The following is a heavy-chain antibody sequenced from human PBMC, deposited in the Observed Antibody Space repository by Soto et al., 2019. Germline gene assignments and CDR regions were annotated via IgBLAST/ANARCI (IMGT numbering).Heavy chain of an antibody. Sequence: ASVKVSCKASGYTFTSYAMHWVRQAPGQRLEWMGRINTGNGNTKYSQKFQDRVTITRDTSASTAYMEVSSLRSEDTALYYCARDRGTGWYLFDYWGQGALVTVSS. CDR1: GYTFTSYA. V-gene: IGHV1-3*04. CDR3: ARDRGTGWYLFDY. D-gene: IGHD6-19*01. J-gene: IGHJ4*02. CDR2: INTGNGNT.